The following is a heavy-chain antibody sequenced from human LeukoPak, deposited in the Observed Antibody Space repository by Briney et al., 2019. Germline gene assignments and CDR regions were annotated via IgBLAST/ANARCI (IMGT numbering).Heavy chain of an antibody. J-gene: IGHJ4*02. V-gene: IGHV1-46*01. CDR2: INPSGGST. CDR3: ARDRRAYRGSGSQFDY. D-gene: IGHD3-10*01. CDR1: GYTFTSYY. Sequence: ASVKVSCKASGYTFTSYYMHWVRQAPGQGLEWMGIINPSGGSTSYAQKFQGRVTMTRDMSTSTDYMELSSLRSEDTAVYYCARDRRAYRGSGSQFDYWGQGTLVTVSS.